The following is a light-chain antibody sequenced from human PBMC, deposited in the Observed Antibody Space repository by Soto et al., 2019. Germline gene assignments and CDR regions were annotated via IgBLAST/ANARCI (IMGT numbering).Light chain of an antibody. Sequence: EVVLTQSPGTLSLSPGERATLSCRAIQSVSNNYLAWYQQKPGQAPRLLIYGASTRATGIPARFSGSGSGTEFTLTISSLQPEDFAVYYCQQYAVWPPQTFGQGTKVDIK. V-gene: IGKV3-15*01. CDR2: GAS. J-gene: IGKJ1*01. CDR1: QSVSNN. CDR3: QQYAVWPPQT.